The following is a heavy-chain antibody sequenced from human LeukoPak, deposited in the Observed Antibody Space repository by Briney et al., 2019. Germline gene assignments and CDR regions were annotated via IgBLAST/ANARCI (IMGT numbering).Heavy chain of an antibody. J-gene: IGHJ3*01. V-gene: IGHV1-18*04. Sequence: ASVKVSCKAFGYTFTNYGITWLRQAPGQGLEWMGWVSPSSGHTNYTQNLQDRVTMTTDTPTNTAYMELRSLRSDDTAVYYCARDLIVVVGVFDLWGQGTMVTVSS. CDR2: VSPSSGHT. CDR3: ARDLIVVVGVFDL. D-gene: IGHD3-22*01. CDR1: GYTFTNYG.